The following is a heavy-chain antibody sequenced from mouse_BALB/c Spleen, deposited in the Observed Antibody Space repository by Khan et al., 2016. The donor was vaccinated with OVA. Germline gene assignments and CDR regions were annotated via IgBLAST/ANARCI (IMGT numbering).Heavy chain of an antibody. CDR3: ARTARLEY. J-gene: IGHJ2*01. Sequence: EVQLQESGPGLVKPSQSLSLTCTVTGYTITSGYGWNWIRQFPGNILEWMGYISYSGSTNYNPTLKSRISITRDTSKNQFYLQLNSVTTEDTATYYCARTARLEYWGQGTTLTVSS. CDR1: GYTITSGYG. CDR2: ISYSGST. V-gene: IGHV3-2*02. D-gene: IGHD1-2*01.